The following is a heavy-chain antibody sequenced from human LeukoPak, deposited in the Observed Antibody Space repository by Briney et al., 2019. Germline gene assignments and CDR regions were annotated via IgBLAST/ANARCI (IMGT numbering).Heavy chain of an antibody. CDR1: GGAISGRRDY. D-gene: IGHD3-16*01. J-gene: IGHJ3*02. CDR2: IYYSGST. Sequence: SETLSLICTVSGGAISGRRDYWGWIRQPPGKGLEWIASIYYSGSTHYNPSLKSRVTISVDTSRNQFSLELRTATAADTAMYYCGRNVSRGEPGGAFDMWGQGTMVTVSS. CDR3: GRNVSRGEPGGAFDM. V-gene: IGHV4-39*01.